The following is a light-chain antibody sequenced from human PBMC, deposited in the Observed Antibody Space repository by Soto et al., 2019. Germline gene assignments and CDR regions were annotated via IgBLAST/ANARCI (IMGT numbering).Light chain of an antibody. Sequence: DIQMTQSPSSLSASVGDRVTITCQASQNINNYLNWYQQKPGRAPKLLIYAASSLQSGVPSRFSGSGSGTDFTLTISSLEPEDFAVYYCQQSDNWPPTWTFGQGTKVDIK. J-gene: IGKJ1*01. CDR1: QNINNY. V-gene: IGKV1-39*01. CDR3: QQSDNWPPTWT. CDR2: AAS.